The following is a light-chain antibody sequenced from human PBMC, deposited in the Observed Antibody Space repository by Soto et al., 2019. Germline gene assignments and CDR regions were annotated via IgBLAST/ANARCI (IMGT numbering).Light chain of an antibody. CDR1: SSDVGAYNY. CDR3: SSYTSTSTLIV. J-gene: IGLJ1*01. Sequence: QSALTQPASVSGSPGQSITISCTGTSSDVGAYNYVSWYQQLPGTAPKLMIYGVTIRPSGVSNRFSGSKSDNTASLTISGLQAEDEADYYCSSYTSTSTLIVFGTGTRSPS. V-gene: IGLV2-14*01. CDR2: GVT.